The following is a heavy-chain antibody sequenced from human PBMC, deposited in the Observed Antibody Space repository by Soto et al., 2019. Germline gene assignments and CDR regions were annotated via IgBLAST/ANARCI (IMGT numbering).Heavy chain of an antibody. CDR2: ISGSGGST. D-gene: IGHD3-22*01. CDR1: GFTFSSYA. V-gene: IGHV3-23*01. J-gene: IGHJ4*02. Sequence: EVQLLDSGGGLVQPGGSLRLSCAASGFTFSSYAMSWVRQAPGKGLEWVSAISGSGGSTYYADSVKGRFTISRDNSKNTLYLQMNSLRAEDTAVYYCAKEVLDYYDSSGYYPDYWGQGTLVTVSS. CDR3: AKEVLDYYDSSGYYPDY.